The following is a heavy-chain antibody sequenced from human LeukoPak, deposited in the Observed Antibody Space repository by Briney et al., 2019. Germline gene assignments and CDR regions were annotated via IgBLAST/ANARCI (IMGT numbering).Heavy chain of an antibody. J-gene: IGHJ4*02. Sequence: GGSLRVSCAASGFTVSSNHMSWVRQAPGKGLEWVSIIYSGGRVYYADSVKGRFTIPRDDSQNTLYLQMNCLRADDTAVYYCASGSRPYSSPDSWGQGALVTVPS. CDR2: IYSGGRV. V-gene: IGHV3-53*01. CDR3: ASGSRPYSSPDS. CDR1: GFTVSSNH. D-gene: IGHD6-13*01.